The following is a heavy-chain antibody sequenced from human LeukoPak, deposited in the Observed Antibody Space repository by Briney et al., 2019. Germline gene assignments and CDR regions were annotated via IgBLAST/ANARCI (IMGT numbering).Heavy chain of an antibody. D-gene: IGHD3-10*02. CDR2: INNDGSIT. V-gene: IGHV3-74*01. J-gene: IGHJ6*04. CDR3: AELGITMIGGV. Sequence: GGSLRLSCAASGFTFSSYWMHWVRQDPGKGLVWVSHINNDGSITNYADSVKGRFTISRDNAKNTLYLQMNSLRAEDTAVYYCAELGITMIGGVWGKGTTVTISS. CDR1: GFTFSSYW.